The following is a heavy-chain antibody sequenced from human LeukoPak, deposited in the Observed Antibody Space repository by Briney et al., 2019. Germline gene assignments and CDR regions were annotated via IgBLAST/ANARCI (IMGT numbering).Heavy chain of an antibody. CDR1: GYTFTDYN. Sequence: GASVKVSCKTSGYTFTDYNLHWVRQAPGQRLERMGIIKPSGGDTSYAQTFQGRVFMTRDTSTSTVYMELSSLKSEDTAIYYCARVRDGYNDAYDIWGQGTMVTVSS. CDR2: IKPSGGDT. J-gene: IGHJ3*02. CDR3: ARVRDGYNDAYDI. D-gene: IGHD5-24*01. V-gene: IGHV1-46*01.